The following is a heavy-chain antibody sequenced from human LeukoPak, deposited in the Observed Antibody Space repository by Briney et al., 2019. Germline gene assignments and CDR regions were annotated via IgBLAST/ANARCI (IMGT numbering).Heavy chain of an antibody. V-gene: IGHV3-48*04. CDR2: ISSSGSTI. CDR1: GFTFSSYA. J-gene: IGHJ4*02. Sequence: GGSLRLSCAASGFTFSSYAMSWVRQAPGKGLEWVSYISSSGSTIYYADSVKGRFTISRDNAKNSLYLQMNSLRAEDTALYYCAKDMDSSSWYYFDYWGQGTLVTVSS. D-gene: IGHD6-13*01. CDR3: AKDMDSSSWYYFDY.